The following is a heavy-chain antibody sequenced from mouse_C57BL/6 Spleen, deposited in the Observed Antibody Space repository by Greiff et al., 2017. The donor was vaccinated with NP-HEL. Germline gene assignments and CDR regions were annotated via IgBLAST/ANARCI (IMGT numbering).Heavy chain of an antibody. Sequence: VQLQQPGAELVKPGASVKLSCKASGYTFTSYWMQWVKQRPGQGLEWIGEIDPSDSYTNYNQKFKGKATLTVDTSSSTAYMQLSSLTSEDSAVYYCARWGGTHFDYWGQGTTLTVSS. D-gene: IGHD3-3*01. CDR2: IDPSDSYT. CDR1: GYTFTSYW. CDR3: ARWGGTHFDY. V-gene: IGHV1-50*01. J-gene: IGHJ2*01.